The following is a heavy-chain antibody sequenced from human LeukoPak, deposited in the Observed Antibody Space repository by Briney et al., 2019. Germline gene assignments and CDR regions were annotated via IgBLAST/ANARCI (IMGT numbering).Heavy chain of an antibody. V-gene: IGHV4-61*02. CDR2: IYTIGST. J-gene: IGHJ4*02. CDR3: ARGLWFGDENPPYFDY. D-gene: IGHD3-10*01. Sequence: SQTLSLTCTVSGVSISSSNYYWSWIRQPAGKGLEWIGRIYTIGSTNYNPSLKSRVSISVDTSKNQFSLKLSSVTAADTAVYYCARGLWFGDENPPYFDYWGQGTLVTVSS. CDR1: GVSISSSNYY.